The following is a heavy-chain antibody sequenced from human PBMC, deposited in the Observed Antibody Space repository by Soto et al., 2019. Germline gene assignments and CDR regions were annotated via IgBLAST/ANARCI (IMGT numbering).Heavy chain of an antibody. CDR1: GGTFSSYA. CDR3: ARGRGSGNYYYYGMDV. D-gene: IGHD3-10*01. CDR2: VIPILGTA. J-gene: IGHJ6*02. Sequence: QVQLMQSGAEVKKPESSVKVSCKASGGTFSSYAISWERQAPGQGLECMGGVIPILGTANYAQKFQGRATISADDSTSTAYMELSRLRSEDTGVYCCARGRGSGNYYYYGMDVWGQGSTVTVSS. V-gene: IGHV1-69*01.